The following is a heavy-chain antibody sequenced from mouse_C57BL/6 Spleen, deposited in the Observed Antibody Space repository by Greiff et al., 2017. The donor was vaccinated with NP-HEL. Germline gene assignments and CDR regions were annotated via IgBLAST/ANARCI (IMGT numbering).Heavy chain of an antibody. D-gene: IGHD1-1*01. CDR3: ARDPHYYGSSYGWYFDV. CDR1: GFTFSSYA. J-gene: IGHJ1*03. Sequence: VQLKESGGGLVKPGGSLKLSCAASGFTFSSYAMSWVRQTPEKRLEWVATISDGGSYTYYPDNVKGRFTISRDNAKNNLYLQMSHLKSEDTAMYYCARDPHYYGSSYGWYFDVWGTGTTVTVSS. V-gene: IGHV5-4*01. CDR2: ISDGGSYT.